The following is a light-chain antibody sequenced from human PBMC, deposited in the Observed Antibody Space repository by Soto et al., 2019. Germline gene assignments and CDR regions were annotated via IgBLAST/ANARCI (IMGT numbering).Light chain of an antibody. V-gene: IGLV2-14*01. CDR2: EVT. CDR3: SLYTSSSTWV. J-gene: IGLJ3*02. CDR1: SNDIGLYNY. Sequence: QSVLTQPASVSGSPGQSITISCTGTSNDIGLYNYVSWYQQHPGKAPKLVIYEVTYRPSGVSDRFSGSKSGNTPSLTIFGLQAEDEADYYCSLYTSSSTWVFGGGTKLTVL.